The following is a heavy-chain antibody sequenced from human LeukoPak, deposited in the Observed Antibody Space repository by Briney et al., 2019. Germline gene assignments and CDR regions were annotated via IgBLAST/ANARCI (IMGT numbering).Heavy chain of an antibody. CDR3: AKDLDSTGYYSFDP. Sequence: GGSLRLSCAASGFTFSSYSMTWVRQAPGKGLEWVSSISSSSYIYYADSVKGRFTISRDNAKNSLYLQMNSLRAEDTAVYYCAKDLDSTGYYSFDPWGQGTLVTVSS. CDR2: ISSSSYI. V-gene: IGHV3-21*01. J-gene: IGHJ5*02. D-gene: IGHD3-22*01. CDR1: GFTFSSYS.